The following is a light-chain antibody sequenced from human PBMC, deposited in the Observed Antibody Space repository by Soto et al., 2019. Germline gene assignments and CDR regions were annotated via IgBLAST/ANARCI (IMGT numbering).Light chain of an antibody. Sequence: EIVMTQSPATLSVSPGERATLSCRASQNVGTKLAWYQQKPGQAPRLLIYGASTRATGFPARFSGSGSGTEFTLTISSLQSEDVAVYYCQQYDTWPPLTFGGGNKVEIK. CDR1: QNVGTK. J-gene: IGKJ4*01. V-gene: IGKV3-15*01. CDR2: GAS. CDR3: QQYDTWPPLT.